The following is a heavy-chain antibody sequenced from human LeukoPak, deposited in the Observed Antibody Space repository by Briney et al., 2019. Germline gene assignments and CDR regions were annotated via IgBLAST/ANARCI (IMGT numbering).Heavy chain of an antibody. J-gene: IGHJ6*02. V-gene: IGHV4-39*01. CDR2: IYYSGST. CDR3: ARHGYYYYYGMDV. CDR1: GGSISSSSYS. Sequence: SETLSLTCTVSGGSISSSSYSWGWIRQPPGKGLEWIGSIYYSGSTYYDPSLKSRVTISVDTSKNQFSLKLSSVTAADTAVYYCARHGYYYYYGMDVWGQGTTVTVSS.